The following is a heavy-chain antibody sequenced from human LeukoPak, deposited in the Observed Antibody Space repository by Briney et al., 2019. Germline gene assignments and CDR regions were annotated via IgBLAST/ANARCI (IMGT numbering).Heavy chain of an antibody. CDR1: GGSISSYY. J-gene: IGHJ4*02. CDR3: ARARRIGGGSFVSGLFTY. D-gene: IGHD1-26*01. V-gene: IGHV4-4*07. Sequence: SETLSLTCTVSGGSISSYYWSWIRQPAGKGLEWIGRIYTSGSTNYNPSLKSRVTMSVDTSKNQFSLKLSSVTGADTAVYYCARARRIGGGSFVSGLFTYWGQGTLVTVSS. CDR2: IYTSGST.